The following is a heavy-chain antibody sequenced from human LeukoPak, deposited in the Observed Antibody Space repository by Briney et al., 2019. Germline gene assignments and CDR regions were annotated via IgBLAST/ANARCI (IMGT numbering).Heavy chain of an antibody. CDR3: ARDSPRGLYYYYGMDV. Sequence: TGGSLRLSCAASGFTFSSYWMSWVRQAPGKGLEWVANIKQDGSEKYYVDSVKGGFTISRDNAKNSLYLQMNSLRAEDTAVYYCARDSPRGLYYYYGMDVWGQGTTVTVSS. CDR1: GFTFSSYW. CDR2: IKQDGSEK. V-gene: IGHV3-7*01. J-gene: IGHJ6*02. D-gene: IGHD3-10*01.